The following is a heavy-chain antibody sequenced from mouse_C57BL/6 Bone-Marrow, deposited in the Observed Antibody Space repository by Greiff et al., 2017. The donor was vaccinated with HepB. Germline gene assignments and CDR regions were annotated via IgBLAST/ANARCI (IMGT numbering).Heavy chain of an antibody. Sequence: VKLVESGAELVKPGASVKISCKASGYAFSSYWMNWVKQRPGKGLEWIGQIYPGDGDTNYNGKFKGKATLTADKSSSTAYMQLSSLTSEDSAVYFCALIYYYGSKDYWGQGTTLTVSS. V-gene: IGHV1-80*01. CDR3: ALIYYYGSKDY. J-gene: IGHJ2*01. CDR1: GYAFSSYW. CDR2: IYPGDGDT. D-gene: IGHD1-1*01.